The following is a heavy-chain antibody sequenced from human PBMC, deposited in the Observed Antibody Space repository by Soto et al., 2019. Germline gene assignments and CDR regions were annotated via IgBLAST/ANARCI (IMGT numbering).Heavy chain of an antibody. J-gene: IGHJ5*02. Sequence: QLQLQESGSGLVKPSQTPSLTCAVSGGSISSGYSWSWIRQPPGKGLEWIGYIYHSGITYYNPSLKSRVTISVDRSKNQFSLKLSSVTAADTAVYYCARGYCSITSCSNWLDPWGQGTLVTVSS. CDR2: IYHSGIT. CDR1: GGSISSGYS. V-gene: IGHV4-30-2*01. CDR3: ARGYCSITSCSNWLDP. D-gene: IGHD2-2*01.